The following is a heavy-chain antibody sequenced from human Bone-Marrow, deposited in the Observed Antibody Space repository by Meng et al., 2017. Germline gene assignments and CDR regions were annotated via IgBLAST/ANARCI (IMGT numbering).Heavy chain of an antibody. V-gene: IGHV3-33*01. D-gene: IGHD3-16*02. CDR1: GFTFSSYG. CDR2: IWYDGSNK. J-gene: IGHJ2*01. CDR3: AREGYVWGSYRRNWYFDL. Sequence: GESLKISCAASGFTFSSYGMHWVRQAPGKGLEWVAVIWYDGSNKYYADSVKGRFTISRDNSKNTLYLQMNSLRAEDTAVYYCAREGYVWGSYRRNWYFDLWGRGTLVTVSS.